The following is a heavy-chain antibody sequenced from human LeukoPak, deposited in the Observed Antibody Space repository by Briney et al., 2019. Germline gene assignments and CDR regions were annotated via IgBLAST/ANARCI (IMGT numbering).Heavy chain of an antibody. D-gene: IGHD6-13*01. V-gene: IGHV4-39*01. CDR1: GGSISSSSFY. Sequence: SETLSLTCTVSGGSISSSSFYWGWIRQPPGKGPEWIGDISYSGSTYYNPSLKSRVTISVDTSKNQFSLKLSSVTATDTAVYYCASGGSSSWYRWFDPWGQGTLVTVSS. CDR2: ISYSGST. CDR3: ASGGSSSWYRWFDP. J-gene: IGHJ5*02.